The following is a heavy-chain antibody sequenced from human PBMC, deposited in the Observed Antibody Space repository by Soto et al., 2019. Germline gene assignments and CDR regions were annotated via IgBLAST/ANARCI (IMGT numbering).Heavy chain of an antibody. CDR1: GFTFSDHY. V-gene: IGHV3-11*05. CDR2: ISTSSSYT. Sequence: QVQLVESGGGLVKPGGSLRLSCVASGFTFSDHYMTWIRQAPEKGLEWLSYISTSSSYTNYADSVKGRFTISRDNAMNSLYLQMNSLRAEDTAVYYCARLRLTGYFDYWGQGTLVTVSS. J-gene: IGHJ4*02. CDR3: ARLRLTGYFDY.